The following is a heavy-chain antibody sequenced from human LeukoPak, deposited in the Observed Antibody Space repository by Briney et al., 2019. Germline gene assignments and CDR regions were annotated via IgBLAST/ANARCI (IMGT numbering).Heavy chain of an antibody. CDR3: ARTVAGTFFVRSGFYFDY. CDR2: IYSGGST. V-gene: IGHV3-66*01. J-gene: IGHJ4*02. CDR1: GFTVSSNY. D-gene: IGHD6-19*01. Sequence: GGSLRLSCAASGFTVSSNYMSWVRQAPGKGLEWVSDIYSGGSTYYADSVKGRFTISRDNSKNTLYLQMNSLRAEDTAVYYCARTVAGTFFVRSGFYFDYWGQGTLVTVSS.